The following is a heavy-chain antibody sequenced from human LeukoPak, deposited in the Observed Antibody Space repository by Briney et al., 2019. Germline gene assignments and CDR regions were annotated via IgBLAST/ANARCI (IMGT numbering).Heavy chain of an antibody. CDR1: GFTFSSFA. V-gene: IGHV3-30-3*01. CDR2: ISYDGSSK. J-gene: IGHJ4*02. CDR3: ARNSSSGIDY. D-gene: IGHD3-22*01. Sequence: GRPLRLSCAASGFTFSSFAMHGVRQAPGKGVEGVAVISYDGSSKYYADSVKGRFTISRDNSKNTLYLQMNSLRAEDTAVYYCARNSSSGIDYWGQGTLVTVSS.